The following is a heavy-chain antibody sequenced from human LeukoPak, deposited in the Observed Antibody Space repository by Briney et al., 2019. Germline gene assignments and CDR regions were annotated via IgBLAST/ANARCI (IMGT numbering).Heavy chain of an antibody. Sequence: PGGSLRLSCAASGFTFSSYGMHWVRQAPGKGLEWVAVIWYDGSNKYYADSVKGRFTISRDNSKNTLYLQMNSLRAEDTAVYYCARDSYCNGNRCYLTTPYWGQGTLVTVSP. CDR2: IWYDGSNK. V-gene: IGHV3-33*01. J-gene: IGHJ4*02. CDR3: ARDSYCNGNRCYLTTPY. D-gene: IGHD2-15*01. CDR1: GFTFSSYG.